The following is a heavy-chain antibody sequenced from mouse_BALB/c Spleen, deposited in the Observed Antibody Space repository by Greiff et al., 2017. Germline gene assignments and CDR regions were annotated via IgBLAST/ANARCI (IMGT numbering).Heavy chain of an antibody. D-gene: IGHD1-1*01. J-gene: IGHJ3*01. V-gene: IGHV5-6-5*01. CDR1: GFTFSSYA. Sequence: DVKLVESGGGLVKPGGSLKLSCAASGFTFSSYAMSWVRQTPEKRLEWVASISSGGSTYYPDSVKGRFTISRDNARNILYLQMSSLRSEDTAMYYCASYSLAYWGQGTLVTVSA. CDR2: ISSGGST. CDR3: ASYSLAY.